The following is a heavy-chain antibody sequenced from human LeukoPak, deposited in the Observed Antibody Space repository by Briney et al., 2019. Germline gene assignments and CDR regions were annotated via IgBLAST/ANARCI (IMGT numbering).Heavy chain of an antibody. CDR3: ARGGVRGVSGYYFDY. CDR1: GGSISSSSYY. Sequence: NPSETLSLTCTVSGGSISSSSYYWGWIRQPPGKGLEWIGSIYYSGSTYYNPSLKSRVTISVDTSKNQFSLKLSSVTAADTAAYYCARGGVRGVSGYYFDYWGQGTLVTVSS. J-gene: IGHJ4*02. V-gene: IGHV4-39*07. CDR2: IYYSGST. D-gene: IGHD3-10*01.